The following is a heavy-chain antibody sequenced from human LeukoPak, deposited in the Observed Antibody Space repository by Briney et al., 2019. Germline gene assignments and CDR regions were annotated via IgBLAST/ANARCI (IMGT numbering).Heavy chain of an antibody. V-gene: IGHV1-18*01. CDR3: ARDGALGHCSSTSCGYYMDV. D-gene: IGHD2-2*01. CDR2: ISADNGNT. Sequence: ASVKVSCKASGYTFINYGINWVRQAPGQGLEWMGWISADNGNTNYAQKLQDRVTMTTDTSTSTVYMELRSLRSDDTAVYYCARDGALGHCSSTSCGYYMDVWGKGTTVTVSS. J-gene: IGHJ6*03. CDR1: GYTFINYG.